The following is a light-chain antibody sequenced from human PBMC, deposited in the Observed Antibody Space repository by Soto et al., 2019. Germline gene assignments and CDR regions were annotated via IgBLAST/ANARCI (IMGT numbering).Light chain of an antibody. Sequence: EIVMPQSPATLSISPGERATLSCRASQSVSSNLAWYQQKLGKAPRLLIYGASTRATGIPARFSGSGSGTEFTLTISSLQSEDFAVYYCQQYNYSPPYTLGQGTRLEI. CDR3: QQYNYSPPYT. V-gene: IGKV3-15*01. CDR1: QSVSSN. CDR2: GAS. J-gene: IGKJ5*01.